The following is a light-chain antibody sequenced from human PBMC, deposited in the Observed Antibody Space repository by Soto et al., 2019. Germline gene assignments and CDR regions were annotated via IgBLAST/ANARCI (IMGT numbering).Light chain of an antibody. Sequence: EIVLTQSPGTLSLSPGERATLSCRASQSVSSSYLAWYQQKPGQAPRLLIYGASSRATGIPDRFSGSGSGKDFNLTISRLEPEDFAVYYCQQYGSSPVTFGPGTKVDIK. CDR3: QQYGSSPVT. CDR2: GAS. J-gene: IGKJ3*01. V-gene: IGKV3-20*01. CDR1: QSVSSSY.